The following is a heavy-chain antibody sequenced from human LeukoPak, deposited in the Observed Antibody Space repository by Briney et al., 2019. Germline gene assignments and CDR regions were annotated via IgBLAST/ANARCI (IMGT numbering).Heavy chain of an antibody. CDR2: IYYSGST. J-gene: IGHJ4*02. D-gene: IGHD3-22*01. CDR3: ARDGLYYDSSGLLL. V-gene: IGHV4-59*01. Sequence: SETLSLTCTVSGGSISSYYWSWIRQPPGRGLEWIGYIYYSGSTNYSPSLKSRVTISVDTSKNQFSLKLSSVTAADTAVYYCARDGLYYDSSGLLLWGQGTLVTVSS. CDR1: GGSISSYY.